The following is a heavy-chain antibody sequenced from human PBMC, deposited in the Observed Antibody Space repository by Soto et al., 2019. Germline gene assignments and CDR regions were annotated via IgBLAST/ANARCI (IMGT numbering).Heavy chain of an antibody. V-gene: IGHV4-39*01. Sequence: KTSETLSLTCTVSGGSISSSSYYWGWIRQPPGKGLEWIGSIYYSGSTYYNPSLKSRVTISVDTSKNQFSLKLSSVTAADTAVYYCARQEKRFLEWLKVDYWGQGTLVTVSS. J-gene: IGHJ4*02. D-gene: IGHD3-3*01. CDR1: GGSISSSSYY. CDR3: ARQEKRFLEWLKVDY. CDR2: IYYSGST.